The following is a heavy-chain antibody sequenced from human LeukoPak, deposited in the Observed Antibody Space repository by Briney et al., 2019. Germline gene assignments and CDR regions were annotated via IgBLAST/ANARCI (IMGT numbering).Heavy chain of an antibody. CDR2: IYYSGST. J-gene: IGHJ4*02. Sequence: SETLSLTCTVSGGSISSYYWSWIRQPPGKGLEWIGYIYYSGSTNYNPSLKSRVTISVDTSKNQFSLKLSSVTAADTAVYYYARSTAVAGTDYWGQGTLVTVSS. D-gene: IGHD6-19*01. CDR3: ARSTAVAGTDY. CDR1: GGSISSYY. V-gene: IGHV4-59*01.